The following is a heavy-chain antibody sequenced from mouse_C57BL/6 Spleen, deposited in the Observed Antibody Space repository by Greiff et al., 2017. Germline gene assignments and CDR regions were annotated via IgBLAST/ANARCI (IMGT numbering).Heavy chain of an antibody. CDR3: ARMAYGMDY. CDR1: GYTFTSYT. J-gene: IGHJ4*01. Sequence: QVQLKESGAELARPGASVKMSCKASGYTFTSYTMHWVKQRPGQGLEWIGYINPSSGYTKYNQKFKDKATLTADKSSSTAYMQLSSLTSEDSAVYYCARMAYGMDYWGQGTSVTVSS. V-gene: IGHV1-4*01. CDR2: INPSSGYT.